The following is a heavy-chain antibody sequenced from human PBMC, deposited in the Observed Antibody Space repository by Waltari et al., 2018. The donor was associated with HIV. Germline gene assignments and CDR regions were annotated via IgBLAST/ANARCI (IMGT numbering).Heavy chain of an antibody. V-gene: IGHV1-46*01. D-gene: IGHD1-1*01. CDR1: GYTLPNYY. CDR3: ARAIPDMYDNSSGFRGMDV. Sequence: QVQLVQSGAEVKKPGASVKVSCQASGYTLPNYYLHWVRQAPGKGLEWMGIINPSGGSTTYAQKFQGRVSMTRDTSTSTVYMELSSLRSEDTAVYYCARAIPDMYDNSSGFRGMDVWGHGTTVTVSS. CDR2: INPSGGST. J-gene: IGHJ6*02.